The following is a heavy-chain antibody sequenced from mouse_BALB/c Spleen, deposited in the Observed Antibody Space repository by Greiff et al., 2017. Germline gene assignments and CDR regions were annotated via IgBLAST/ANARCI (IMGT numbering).Heavy chain of an antibody. CDR1: GYAFSSYW. J-gene: IGHJ2*01. CDR2: IYPGDGDT. Sequence: QVQLQQSGAELVRPGSSVKISCKASGYAFSSYWMNWVKQRPGQGLEWIGQIYPGDGDTNYNGKFKGKATLTADKSSSTAYMQLSSLTSEDSAVYFCARGEITTATDYFDYWGQGTTLTVSS. D-gene: IGHD1-2*01. CDR3: ARGEITTATDYFDY. V-gene: IGHV1-80*01.